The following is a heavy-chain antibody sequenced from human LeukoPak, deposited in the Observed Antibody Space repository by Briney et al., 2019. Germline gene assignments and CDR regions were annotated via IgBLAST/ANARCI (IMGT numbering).Heavy chain of an antibody. Sequence: SSETLSLTCTVSGGSISRGDYYWSWIRQPPGKGLEWIGYIYYSGSTDYNPSLKSRVTISVDTSKNQFSLKLSSVTAADTAVYYCARGKSKFDYWDQGTLVTVSS. CDR2: IYYSGST. V-gene: IGHV4-30-4*01. CDR1: GGSISRGDYY. CDR3: ARGKSKFDY. J-gene: IGHJ4*02.